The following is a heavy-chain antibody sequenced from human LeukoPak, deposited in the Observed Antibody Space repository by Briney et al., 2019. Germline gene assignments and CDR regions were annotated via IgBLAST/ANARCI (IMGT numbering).Heavy chain of an antibody. J-gene: IGHJ4*02. CDR2: ITSSGAAT. Sequence: PGGSLRLSCAASGFTFSSYAMSWVRQAPGKGLEWVSPITSSGAATYYADSVKGRFIISRDNSDNTLYLQMNSLRAEDTAVYYCAKDRPNYYGSNGHYYKLNGDCWGQGTLVTVSS. CDR1: GFTFSSYA. D-gene: IGHD3-22*01. CDR3: AKDRPNYYGSNGHYYKLNGDC. V-gene: IGHV3-23*01.